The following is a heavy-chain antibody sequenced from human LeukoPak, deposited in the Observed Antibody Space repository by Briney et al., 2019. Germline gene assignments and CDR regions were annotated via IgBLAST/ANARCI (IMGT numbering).Heavy chain of an antibody. V-gene: IGHV3-23*01. D-gene: IGHD3-10*01. J-gene: IGHJ4*02. CDR2: ITGNGGST. Sequence: GGSLRLSCAASGFTFRSNAMSWVRQAPGKGLEWVSVITGNGGSTYYADSVKGRFTISRDNSKNTLSLQMNSLRAEDTAVYYCAKDAVAPGSGGDYFDYWGQGTLVTVSS. CDR3: AKDAVAPGSGGDYFDY. CDR1: GFTFRSNA.